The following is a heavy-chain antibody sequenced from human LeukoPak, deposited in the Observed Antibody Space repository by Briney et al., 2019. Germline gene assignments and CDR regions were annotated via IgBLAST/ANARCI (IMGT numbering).Heavy chain of an antibody. Sequence: SGGSLRLSCAASGFTFSSFDMHWVRHPTGQGLEWVSTIGTASGTYYPGSVEGRFTLSRDNAKNSLYLQMNSLTAGDTAVYYCARGPPRGKYYYMDVWGKGTTVTVSS. CDR3: ARGPPRGKYYYMDV. J-gene: IGHJ6*03. CDR1: GFTFSSFD. D-gene: IGHD1-1*01. V-gene: IGHV3-13*01. CDR2: IGTASGT.